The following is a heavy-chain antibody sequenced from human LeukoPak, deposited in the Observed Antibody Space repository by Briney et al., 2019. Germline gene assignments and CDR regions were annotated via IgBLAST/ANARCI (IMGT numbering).Heavy chain of an antibody. Sequence: ASVKVSCKASGYTLTDYYMHWVRQAPGQGLEWMGWINPNSGGTNYAQKFQGRVTMTGDRSINTAYMELSSLRSDDTAVYYCARVLATESGVTRGFQHWGQGCLVTLSS. D-gene: IGHD3-10*01. J-gene: IGHJ1*01. CDR2: INPNSGGT. V-gene: IGHV1-2*02. CDR1: GYTLTDYY. CDR3: ARVLATESGVTRGFQH.